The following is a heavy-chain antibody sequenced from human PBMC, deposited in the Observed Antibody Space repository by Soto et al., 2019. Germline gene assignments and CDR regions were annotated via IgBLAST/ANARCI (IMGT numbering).Heavy chain of an antibody. Sequence: QVQLVQSGAEVKKPGSSVKVSCKASGGTFSSYAISWVRQAPGQGLEWMGGIIPIFGTANYAQKCQGRVTITADESTRTAYMELSSLRSADTAVYYCARDRRPGGSTSSFDLWGRGTLVTVSS. CDR1: GGTFSSYA. D-gene: IGHD3-16*01. CDR3: ARDRRPGGSTSSFDL. V-gene: IGHV1-69*01. J-gene: IGHJ2*01. CDR2: IIPIFGTA.